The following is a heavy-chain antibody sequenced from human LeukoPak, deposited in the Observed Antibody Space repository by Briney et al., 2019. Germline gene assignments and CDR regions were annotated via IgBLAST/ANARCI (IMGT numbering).Heavy chain of an antibody. CDR2: IYYSGST. Sequence: PSETLSLTCTVSGASISSSSYYWGWIRQPPGKGLEWIGSIYYSGSTYYKSSLKSRVTISVDTSKNQFSLKLSSVTAADTTVYYCARAVEMDYNFWYFDLWGRGTLVTVSS. CDR1: GASISSSSYY. J-gene: IGHJ2*01. D-gene: IGHD5-24*01. V-gene: IGHV4-39*01. CDR3: ARAVEMDYNFWYFDL.